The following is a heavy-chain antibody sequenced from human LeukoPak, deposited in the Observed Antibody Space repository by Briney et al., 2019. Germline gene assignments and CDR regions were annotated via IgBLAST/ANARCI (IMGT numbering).Heavy chain of an antibody. CDR3: ARAMATTTGRFDY. D-gene: IGHD5-24*01. CDR2: INPNSGGT. J-gene: IGHJ4*02. Sequence: ASVKVSCKASGYTFTGYYMHWVRQAPAQGLEWMGWINPNSGGTNYAQKFQGRVTMTRDTSISTAYMELSRLRSDDTAVYYCARAMATTTGRFDYWGQGTLVTVSS. CDR1: GYTFTGYY. V-gene: IGHV1-2*02.